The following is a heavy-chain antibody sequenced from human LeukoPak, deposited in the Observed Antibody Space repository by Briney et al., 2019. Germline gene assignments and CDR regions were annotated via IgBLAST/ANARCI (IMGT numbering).Heavy chain of an antibody. J-gene: IGHJ6*02. V-gene: IGHV3-23*01. CDR1: GFTFSSYA. D-gene: IGHD2-2*01. CDR3: AKVADIAVVPARYGMDV. Sequence: GGSLRLSCAASGFTFSSYAMSWVRQAPGKGLEWVSAISGSGGSTYYADSVKGRFTISRDNSKNTLYLQMNTLRAEDTAVYYCAKVADIAVVPARYGMDVWGQGTTVTVSS. CDR2: ISGSGGST.